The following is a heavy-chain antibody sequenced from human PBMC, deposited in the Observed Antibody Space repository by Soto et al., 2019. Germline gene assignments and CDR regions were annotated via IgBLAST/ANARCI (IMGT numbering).Heavy chain of an antibody. Sequence: QVQLVQSGAEVKKPGASVKVSCKASGYTFTGYYMHWVRQAPGQGLEWMGWINPNSGGTNYAQKFQGWVTMTRDTSISTAYMELSRLRSDDTAVYYCARDLGLXYFDXLLPPAFGMDVWGQGTTVTVSS. CDR3: ARDLGLXYFDXLLPPAFGMDV. D-gene: IGHD3-9*01. V-gene: IGHV1-2*04. CDR1: GYTFTGYY. J-gene: IGHJ6*02. CDR2: INPNSGGT.